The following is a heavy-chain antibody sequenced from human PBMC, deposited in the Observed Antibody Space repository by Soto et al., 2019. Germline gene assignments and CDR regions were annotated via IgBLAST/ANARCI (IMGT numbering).Heavy chain of an antibody. Sequence: SETLSLTCTVSGGSISSYYWSWIRQPPGKGLEWIGYIYYSGSTNYNPSLKSRVTISVDTSKNQFSLKLSSVTAADTAVYYCARVWPPANWFDPWGQGTLVTVSS. V-gene: IGHV4-59*01. CDR2: IYYSGST. D-gene: IGHD3-16*01. CDR3: ARVWPPANWFDP. J-gene: IGHJ5*02. CDR1: GGSISSYY.